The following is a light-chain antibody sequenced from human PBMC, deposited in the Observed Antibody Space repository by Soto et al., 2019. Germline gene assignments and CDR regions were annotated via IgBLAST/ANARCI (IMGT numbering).Light chain of an antibody. CDR1: QSINSW. V-gene: IGKV1-5*01. J-gene: IGKJ1*01. CDR3: LQYKASPWT. CDR2: AAS. Sequence: DIQMTQSPSTLSASVGDRVTITCRASQSINSWLAWYQQKPGKAPKVLIYAASNLESGVPSRFSGSGSRTEFTLAISSLQPEDFATYYCLQYKASPWTFGQGTKVDSK.